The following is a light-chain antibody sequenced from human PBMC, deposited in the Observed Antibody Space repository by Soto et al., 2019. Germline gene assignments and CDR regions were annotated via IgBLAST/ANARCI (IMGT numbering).Light chain of an antibody. CDR3: TSYIRSSTLDYV. CDR1: SSDVGGYNY. J-gene: IGLJ1*01. V-gene: IGLV2-14*01. CDR2: EVS. Sequence: QSALTQHASVSGSPGQSITISCTGASSDVGGYNYVSWYQQYPGKAPKLMIYEVSNRPSGVSKRFSGSKSGNTASLTISGLQAEDEADYYCTSYIRSSTLDYVFGTGTKVTVL.